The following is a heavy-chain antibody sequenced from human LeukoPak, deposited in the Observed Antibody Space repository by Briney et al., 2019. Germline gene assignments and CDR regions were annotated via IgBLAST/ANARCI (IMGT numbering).Heavy chain of an antibody. CDR2: ISGSSSYI. J-gene: IGHJ6*03. V-gene: IGHV3-21*01. Sequence: GGSLRLSCAASGFTFSSYAMSWVRQAPGKGLEWVSSISGSSSYIYYADSVKGRFTISRDNAKNSLYLQMNSLRAEDTAVYYCARDRDYYYYMDVWGKGTTVTASS. CDR1: GFTFSSYA. CDR3: ARDRDYYYYMDV. D-gene: IGHD3-10*01.